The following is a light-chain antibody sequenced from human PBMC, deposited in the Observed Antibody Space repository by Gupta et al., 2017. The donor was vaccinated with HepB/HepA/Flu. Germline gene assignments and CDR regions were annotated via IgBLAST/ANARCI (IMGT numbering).Light chain of an antibody. Sequence: IQMTQFPSSRSTSVGDRVIITCRASQNIRINLNWYQQKPGKPPKLLIYAASSLHTGVPSRFSGSGFGTDFTLTISSLQPEDLGTYFCQQSFSIPFTFGQGTRLDIE. CDR2: AAS. CDR3: QQSFSIPFT. CDR1: QNIRIN. V-gene: IGKV1-39*01. J-gene: IGKJ5*01.